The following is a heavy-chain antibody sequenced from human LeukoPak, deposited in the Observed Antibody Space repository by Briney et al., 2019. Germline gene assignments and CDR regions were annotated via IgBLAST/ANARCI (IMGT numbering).Heavy chain of an antibody. J-gene: IGHJ4*02. D-gene: IGHD1-26*01. V-gene: IGHV3-30-3*01. CDR2: ISYDGSNK. CDR1: GFTFSSYA. CDR3: ASSTDSGYFDY. Sequence: GGSLRLSCAASGFTFSSYAMHWVRQAPGKGLEWVAVISYDGSNKYYADSVKGRFTISRDNSKNTLYLQMNSLRAEDTAVYYCASSTDSGYFDYWGQGTLVTVSS.